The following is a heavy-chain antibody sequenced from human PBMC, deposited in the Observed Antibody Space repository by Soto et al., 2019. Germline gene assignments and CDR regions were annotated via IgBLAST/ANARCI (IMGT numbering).Heavy chain of an antibody. J-gene: IGHJ4*02. V-gene: IGHV3-30*18. Sequence: GGSLRLSCAASGFTFSSYGMHWVRQAPGKGLEWVALISYDGNNKYYTDSVKGRFTISRDNSKNTLFLQVNSLRAEDTAVYYCAKDSIFRSASGSFAYWGQGSLVTVSS. D-gene: IGHD6-25*01. CDR3: AKDSIFRSASGSFAY. CDR2: ISYDGNNK. CDR1: GFTFSSYG.